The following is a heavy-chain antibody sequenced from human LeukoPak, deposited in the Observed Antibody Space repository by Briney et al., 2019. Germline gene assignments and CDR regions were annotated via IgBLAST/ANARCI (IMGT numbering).Heavy chain of an antibody. CDR1: GFTFRCYA. CDR2: IVGGGGTT. J-gene: IGHJ4*02. V-gene: IGHV3-23*01. CDR3: AKARLSTGWAYNDY. D-gene: IGHD6-19*01. Sequence: GGSLRLSCAASGFTFRCYAMSWVRQAPGKGLEWVSAIVGGGGTTFYADSVKGRFTISRDNSKNTVSLQMNSLRAEDTAVYYCAKARLSTGWAYNDYWGQGTLVTVSS.